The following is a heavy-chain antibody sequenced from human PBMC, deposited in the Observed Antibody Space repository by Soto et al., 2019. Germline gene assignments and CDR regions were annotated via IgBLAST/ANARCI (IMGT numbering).Heavy chain of an antibody. Sequence: AALKVCCKASAFTFTRAAVQWVRQARGQRLEWIGWIVVGSGNTNYAQKFQERVTITRDMSTSTAYMELSSLRSEDTAMYYCAAGVWFGEKEFDYWGQGTLVTVSS. V-gene: IGHV1-58*01. CDR3: AAGVWFGEKEFDY. CDR2: IVVGSGNT. D-gene: IGHD3-10*01. J-gene: IGHJ4*02. CDR1: AFTFTRAA.